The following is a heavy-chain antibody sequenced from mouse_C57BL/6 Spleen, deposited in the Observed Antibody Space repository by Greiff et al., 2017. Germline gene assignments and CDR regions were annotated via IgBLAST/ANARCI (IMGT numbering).Heavy chain of an antibody. J-gene: IGHJ2*01. CDR1: GYTFTSYW. Sequence: QVQLQQPGAELVRPGSSVKLSCKASGYTFTSYWMDLVKPRPGQGLEWIGNIYPSDSETHYNQKFKDKATLTVDKSASTAYMQLSSLTSEDYAVYYWARGGDYWGQGTTLTVSS. CDR2: IYPSDSET. CDR3: ARGGDY. V-gene: IGHV1-61*01.